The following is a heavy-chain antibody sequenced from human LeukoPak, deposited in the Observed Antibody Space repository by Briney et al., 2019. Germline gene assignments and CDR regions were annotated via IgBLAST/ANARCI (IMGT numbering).Heavy chain of an antibody. CDR1: GFTFSSHA. D-gene: IGHD3-10*01. CDR3: AKGYYYGSGSYSTFDY. V-gene: IGHV3-23*01. CDR2: ISGSGGST. J-gene: IGHJ4*02. Sequence: GGSLRLSCAASGFTFSSHALSWLRQAPGKGLEWVSTISGSGGSTYYADSVKGRFTISRDNSKNTLYVQMSSLRADDTAVYYCAKGYYYGSGSYSTFDYWAREPWSPSPQ.